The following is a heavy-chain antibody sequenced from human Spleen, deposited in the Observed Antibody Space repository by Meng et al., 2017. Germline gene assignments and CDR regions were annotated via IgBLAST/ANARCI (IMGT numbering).Heavy chain of an antibody. D-gene: IGHD4-11*01. J-gene: IGHJ4*02. CDR3: ARGPTTMAHDFDY. Sequence: LQQGGPGLLMPSDVLSLPCVVSGVVFSDYSWGGIRPPPGKGLEWIGEINHSGSTNYNPSLESRATISVDTSQNNLSLKLSSVTAADSAVYYCARGPTTMAHDFDYWGQGTLVTVSS. CDR2: INHSGST. V-gene: IGHV4-34*01. CDR1: GVVFSDYS.